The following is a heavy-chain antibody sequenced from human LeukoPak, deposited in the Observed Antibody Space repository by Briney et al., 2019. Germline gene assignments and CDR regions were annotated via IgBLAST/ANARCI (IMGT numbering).Heavy chain of an antibody. Sequence: GGSLTLPSAASELPLYSYRILRLRQAPGKGLEWVSGINESGSRTYYADSVKGRFTISTDNSKNTLYLQLNSLMAEDTAVYYCAKDLIGPGGYFDLWGGGTLVTVSS. J-gene: IGHJ2*01. CDR2: INESGSRT. CDR1: ELPLYSYR. V-gene: IGHV3-23*01. CDR3: AKDLIGPGGYFDL. D-gene: IGHD2-15*01.